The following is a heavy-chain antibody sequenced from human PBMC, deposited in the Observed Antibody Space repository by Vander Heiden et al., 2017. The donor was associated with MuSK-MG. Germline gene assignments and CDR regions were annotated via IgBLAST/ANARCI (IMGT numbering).Heavy chain of an antibody. D-gene: IGHD6-13*01. CDR1: GRTVSSYG. CDR2: IIPIFGTT. V-gene: IGHV1-69*06. J-gene: IGHJ5*01. Sequence: VQRAQSGAEVKTSGSSVKVSCKGPGRTVSSYGISWVRQAPGQGLEWMGGIIPIFGTTDYAQKFQGRVTITADKSTSTAYMELSSLRSEDTAVYYCARAVSGWYSRGNWFDSWGQGTLVTVSS. CDR3: ARAVSGWYSRGNWFDS.